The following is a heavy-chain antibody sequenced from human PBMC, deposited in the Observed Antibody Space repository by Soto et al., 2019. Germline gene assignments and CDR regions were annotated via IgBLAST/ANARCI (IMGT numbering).Heavy chain of an antibody. V-gene: IGHV3-21*01. CDR3: ATDYYGSGSYYNVANYFDP. J-gene: IGHJ5*02. Sequence: EVQLVESGGGLVKPGGSLRLSCAVSGFTLSSYTMNWVRQAPGKGLDWVSSISSSSSYIYYAESVKGRFTISRDNAKNSLYLQMNSLRAEDTAVYYCATDYYGSGSYYNVANYFDPWGQGTLVTVSS. CDR1: GFTLSSYT. CDR2: ISSSSSYI. D-gene: IGHD3-10*01.